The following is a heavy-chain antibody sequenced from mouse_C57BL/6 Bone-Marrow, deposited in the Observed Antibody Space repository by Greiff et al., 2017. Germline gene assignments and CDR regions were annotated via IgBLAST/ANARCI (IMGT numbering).Heavy chain of an antibody. J-gene: IGHJ4*01. CDR1: GYTFTSYW. Sequence: QVQLQQPGAELVRPGPSVKLSCKASGYTFTSYWMHWVKQRTGQGLEWIGVIDPSDSYTNYNQKFKGKATLTVDTSSSTAYMQLSSLTSEDSSVYYCARGHIDDWGQGTSVTVSS. D-gene: IGHD3-1*01. V-gene: IGHV1-59*01. CDR3: ARGHIDD. CDR2: IDPSDSYT.